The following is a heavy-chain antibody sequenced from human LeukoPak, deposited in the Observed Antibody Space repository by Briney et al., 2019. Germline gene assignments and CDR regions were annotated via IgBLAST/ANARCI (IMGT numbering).Heavy chain of an antibody. CDR2: IYYSGST. V-gene: IGHV4-59*08. CDR1: GGSISSYY. J-gene: IGHJ5*02. D-gene: IGHD1-7*01. CDR3: ARLLTGAKGHWFDP. Sequence: SETLSLTCTVSGGSISSYYWSWIRQPPGKGLEWIGYIYYSGSTNYNPSLKSRVTISVDTSKNQFSLKLSSVTAADTAVYYCARLLTGAKGHWFDPWGQGTLVTVSS.